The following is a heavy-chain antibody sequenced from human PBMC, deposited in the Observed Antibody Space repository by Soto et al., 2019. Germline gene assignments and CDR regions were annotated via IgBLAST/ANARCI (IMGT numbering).Heavy chain of an antibody. CDR3: AGGYEVALVPRAIDSRYYYYGIDV. CDR2: INPNGEIT. J-gene: IGHJ6*02. Sequence: ASVKVSCKPSGYTFTSYYMHWVRQAPGQGLEWMGIINPNGEITSYAQKFQGRVTMTRDTSRSTVYMELSSLKSEDTAVYYCAGGYEVALVPRAIDSRYYYYGIDVWGQGTTVTVSS. CDR1: GYTFTSYY. V-gene: IGHV1-46*01. D-gene: IGHD1-1*01.